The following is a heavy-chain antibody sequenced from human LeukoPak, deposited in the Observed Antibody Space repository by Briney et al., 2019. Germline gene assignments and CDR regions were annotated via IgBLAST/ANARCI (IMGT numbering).Heavy chain of an antibody. CDR2: ISWDGGST. V-gene: IGHV3-43*01. Sequence: GGSPRLSCAASGFTFDDHTMHWVRQAPGKGLEWVSLISWDGGSTYYADSVKGRFTISRDNSKNSLYLQMNSLRTEDTALYYCAKDSRYGSGSYSYYGMDVWGQGTTVTVSS. J-gene: IGHJ6*02. CDR1: GFTFDDHT. D-gene: IGHD3-10*01. CDR3: AKDSRYGSGSYSYYGMDV.